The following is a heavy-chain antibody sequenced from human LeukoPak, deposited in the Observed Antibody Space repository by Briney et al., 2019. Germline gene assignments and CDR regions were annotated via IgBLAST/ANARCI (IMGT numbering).Heavy chain of an antibody. V-gene: IGHV1-18*01. CDR2: ISTFNGNG. D-gene: IGHD2-15*01. CDR1: GYTFNNYG. Sequence: ASVKVSCKASGYTFNNYGISWVRQAPGQGREWMGWISTFNGNGKYSQNFQGRGTMTTDTTTSTAHMELKSLRSDDTAVYYCARGRYCSGGNCWAIYYYYMDVWGKGTTVTVSS. J-gene: IGHJ6*03. CDR3: ARGRYCSGGNCWAIYYYYMDV.